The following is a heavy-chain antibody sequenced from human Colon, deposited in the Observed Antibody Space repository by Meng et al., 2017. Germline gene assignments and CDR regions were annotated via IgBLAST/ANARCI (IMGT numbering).Heavy chain of an antibody. V-gene: IGHV4-34*02. CDR1: GGSFSGFY. CDR2: IDHFGIS. Sequence: VQIPQGGAGLLKPSETLSLTCAVSGGSFSGFYWSWILQPPGKGLEWIGEIDHFGISNYNSSLKGRLTMSVDTSKKQISLTLTSVTAADTAVYYCATGLRHGDWFDPWGPGTLVTVSS. CDR3: ATGLRHGDWFDP. D-gene: IGHD4-17*01. J-gene: IGHJ5*02.